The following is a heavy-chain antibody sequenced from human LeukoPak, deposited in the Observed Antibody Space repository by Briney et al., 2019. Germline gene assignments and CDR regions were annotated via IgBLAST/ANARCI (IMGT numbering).Heavy chain of an antibody. J-gene: IGHJ6*03. D-gene: IGHD1-26*01. CDR2: XXXXGST. Sequence: PSETLSLTCTVSGDSISSSHXXXXXXRQPPGXXXXXXXXXXXXGSTYXXPSLKSRXTIXVDTSKNQLSLKLSSVTAADTAVYYCARHVADYSGTSYYFYYMDVWGKGTTVTVSS. V-gene: IGHV4-39*01. CDR1: GDSISSSHXX. CDR3: ARHVADYSGTSYYFYYMDV.